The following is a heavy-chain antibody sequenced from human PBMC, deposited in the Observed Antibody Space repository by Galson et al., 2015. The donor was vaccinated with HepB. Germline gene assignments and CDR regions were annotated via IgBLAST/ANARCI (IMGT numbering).Heavy chain of an antibody. Sequence: SVKVSCKASGGIFNNYAISWVRQAPGQGLEWMGRVVPFLGIANSAQKFQGRVTISADKSVAVAYLELTSLKSDDTAIYYCAKEPQNFRAFEIWGQGTMITVSS. CDR2: VVPFLGIA. CDR1: GGIFNNYA. CDR3: AKEPQNFRAFEI. D-gene: IGHD1-26*01. J-gene: IGHJ3*02. V-gene: IGHV1-69*04.